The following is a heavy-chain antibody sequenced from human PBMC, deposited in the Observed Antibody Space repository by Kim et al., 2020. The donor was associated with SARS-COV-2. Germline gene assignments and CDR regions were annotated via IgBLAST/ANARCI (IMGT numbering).Heavy chain of an antibody. Sequence: KFQERVTITRDMSTSTAYMELSSLRSEDTAVYYCAAYRSPIAAAAYYFDYWGQGTLVTVSS. J-gene: IGHJ4*02. CDR3: AAYRSPIAAAAYYFDY. V-gene: IGHV1-58*01. D-gene: IGHD6-13*01.